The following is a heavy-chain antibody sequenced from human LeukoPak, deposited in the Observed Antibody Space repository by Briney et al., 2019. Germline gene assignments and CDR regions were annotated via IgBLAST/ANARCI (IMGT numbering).Heavy chain of an antibody. J-gene: IGHJ4*02. CDR2: ISGSGGST. D-gene: IGHD3-10*01. CDR1: GFTFSSYA. V-gene: IGHV3-23*01. CDR3: AKDISAMVRGTYDY. Sequence: GGSLRLSCAASGFTFSSYAMSWVRQAPGKGLEWVSAISGSGGSTYYGDSVKGRFTISRDNSKNTLYLQMNSLRAEDTAVYYCAKDISAMVRGTYDYWGQGTLVTVSS.